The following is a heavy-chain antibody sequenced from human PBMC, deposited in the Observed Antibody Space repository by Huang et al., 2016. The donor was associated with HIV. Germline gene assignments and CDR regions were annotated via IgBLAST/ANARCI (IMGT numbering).Heavy chain of an antibody. V-gene: IGHV1-69*13. Sequence: QVQLVQSGAEVKKPGSSVKVSCKASGGTFSSYAISWVRQAPGQGLEWMGWIIPIVGTANYAQKFQGRVTITADESTSTAYMELSSLRSEDTAVYYCARARGYYDSSVSYYFDYWGQGTLVTVSS. J-gene: IGHJ4*02. D-gene: IGHD3-22*01. CDR2: IIPIVGTA. CDR3: ARARGYYDSSVSYYFDY. CDR1: GGTFSSYA.